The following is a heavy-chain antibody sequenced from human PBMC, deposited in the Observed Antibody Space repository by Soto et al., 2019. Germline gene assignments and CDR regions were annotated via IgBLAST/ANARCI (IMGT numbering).Heavy chain of an antibody. CDR2: ISGSGGST. J-gene: IGHJ6*03. CDR3: AKDESGSGTIYYYYYMDV. V-gene: IGHV3-23*01. CDR1: GFTFTSSA. Sequence: TGGSLKLSCAANGFTFTSSAMSWVPQAPGKGLEWVSAISGSGGSTYYADSVKGRFTISRDNSKNTLYLQMNSLRAEDTAVYYCAKDESGSGTIYYYYYMDVWGKGT. D-gene: IGHD3-10*01.